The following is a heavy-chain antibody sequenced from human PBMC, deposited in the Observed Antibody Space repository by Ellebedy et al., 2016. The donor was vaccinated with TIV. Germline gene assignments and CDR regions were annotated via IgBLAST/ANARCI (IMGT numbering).Heavy chain of an antibody. D-gene: IGHD6-19*01. J-gene: IGHJ4*02. CDR3: ARVPARGIAVAGYFDS. Sequence: AASVKVSCKASGYTFSSYGISWVRQAPGQGLEWMGWIGTYNANTNYAQKLQGRVTMTTDTSTSIAYMELRSLRSDDTAVYYRARVPARGIAVAGYFDSWGQGTLVTVST. CDR2: IGTYNANT. CDR1: GYTFSSYG. V-gene: IGHV1-18*01.